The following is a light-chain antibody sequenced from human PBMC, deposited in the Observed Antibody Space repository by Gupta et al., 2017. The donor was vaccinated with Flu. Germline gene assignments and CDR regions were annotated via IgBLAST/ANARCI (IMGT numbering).Light chain of an antibody. J-gene: IGKJ2*01. CDR1: QNISDNY. CDR3: QQEGDLFST. V-gene: IGKV3-20*01. CDR2: GAS. Sequence: GTLSLSPGERATLSCRASQNISDNYTAWFQQKPGQAPRLLMYGASTTATGIPDMISGSGSGADFTLTISRLAPEDFAVYCSQQEGDLFSTFGQGTKMAIK.